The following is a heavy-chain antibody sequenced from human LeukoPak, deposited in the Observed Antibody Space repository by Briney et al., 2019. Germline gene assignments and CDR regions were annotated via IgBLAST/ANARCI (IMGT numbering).Heavy chain of an antibody. CDR2: IYYSGTT. CDR3: ARYHSGYDDY. D-gene: IGHD5-12*01. CDR1: GDSISSTSYY. V-gene: IGHV4-39*07. J-gene: IGHJ4*02. Sequence: PSETLSLTCTVSGDSISSTSYYWGWIRQPPGKGLEWIGSIYYSGTTYYNPSLKSRVTMSLDTSKNQFSLKLSSVTAADTALYYCARYHSGYDDYWGQGTLVTVSS.